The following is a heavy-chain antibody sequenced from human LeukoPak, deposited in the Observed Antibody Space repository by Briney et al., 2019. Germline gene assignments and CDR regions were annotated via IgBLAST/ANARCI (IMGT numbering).Heavy chain of an antibody. V-gene: IGHV5-51*01. J-gene: IGHJ4*02. CDR3: AREGRSSSPMDY. D-gene: IGHD6-6*01. Sequence: GESLKISCKGSGYRFTNYWIAWVRQMPGKGLEWMGIIYPGDSDTRYSPSFQGQVTISADKSISTAYLQWGSLKASDTAMYYCAREGRSSSPMDYWGQGTLVTVSS. CDR2: IYPGDSDT. CDR1: GYRFTNYW.